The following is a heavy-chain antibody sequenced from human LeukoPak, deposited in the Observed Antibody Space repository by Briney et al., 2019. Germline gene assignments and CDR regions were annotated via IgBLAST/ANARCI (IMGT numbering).Heavy chain of an antibody. D-gene: IGHD6-13*01. J-gene: IGHJ2*01. CDR3: ARLPYSSSWAYWYFDL. Sequence: SETLSLTCAVSGYSIGSGYYWGWIRQPPGKGLEWIGSIYHSGSTYYNPSLKSRVTISVDTSKNQFSLKLSSVTAADTAVYYCARLPYSSSWAYWYFDLWGRGTLVTVSS. V-gene: IGHV4-38-2*01. CDR1: GYSIGSGYY. CDR2: IYHSGST.